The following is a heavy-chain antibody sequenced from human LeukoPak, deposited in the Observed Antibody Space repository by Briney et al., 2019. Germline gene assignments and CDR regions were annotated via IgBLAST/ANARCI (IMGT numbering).Heavy chain of an antibody. CDR1: GFIVSNKY. CDR3: ARISFVAVAGTPGDY. V-gene: IGHV3-53*01. J-gene: IGHJ4*02. Sequence: GGSLRLSCAASGFIVSNKYMTWVRQAPGKGLEWVSLIYSDGRTYYADSVRGRCTISIDNAKNSLYLQMNSLRAEDTAVYYCARISFVAVAGTPGDYWGQGTLVTVSS. CDR2: IYSDGRT. D-gene: IGHD6-19*01.